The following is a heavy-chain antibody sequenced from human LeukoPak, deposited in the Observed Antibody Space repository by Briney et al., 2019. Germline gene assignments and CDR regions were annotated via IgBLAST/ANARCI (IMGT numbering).Heavy chain of an antibody. CDR3: ATASLYCGGDCYSNY. J-gene: IGHJ4*02. V-gene: IGHV1-24*01. D-gene: IGHD2-21*02. Sequence: ASVKVSCKVSGYTLTELSMHWVRQAPGKGLEWMGGFDPEDGETIYAQKFQGRVTMTEDTSTDTACMELSSLRSGDTAVYYCATASLYCGGDCYSNYWGQGTLVTVSS. CDR2: FDPEDGET. CDR1: GYTLTELS.